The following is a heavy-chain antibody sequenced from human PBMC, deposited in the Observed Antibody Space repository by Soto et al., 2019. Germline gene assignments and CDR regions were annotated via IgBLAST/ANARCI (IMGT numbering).Heavy chain of an antibody. CDR3: ARVTYYDFWSGYYEGYYFDY. D-gene: IGHD3-3*01. Sequence: GGSLRLSCAASGFTFSSYEMNWVRQAPGKGLEWVSYISSSGSTIYYADSVKGRFTISVDTSKNQFSLKLSSVTAADTAVYYCARVTYYDFWSGYYEGYYFDYWGQGTLVTVSS. CDR2: ISSSGSTI. CDR1: GFTFSSYE. V-gene: IGHV3-48*03. J-gene: IGHJ4*02.